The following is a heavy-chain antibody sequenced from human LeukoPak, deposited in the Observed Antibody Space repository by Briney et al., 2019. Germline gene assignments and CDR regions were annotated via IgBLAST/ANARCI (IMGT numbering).Heavy chain of an antibody. V-gene: IGHV4-59*01. CDR2: VYSSGST. CDR3: ARDKHDSSGYFYYFDS. CDR1: GGSISSNY. D-gene: IGHD3-22*01. J-gene: IGHJ4*02. Sequence: SETQTLTCTVSGGSISSNYWSWIRQPPGKGLEWIGYVYSSGSTNYNPSLKSRVTISVDTSKNQFSLKLSSVTAADTAVYYCARDKHDSSGYFYYFDSWSQGSLVTVSS.